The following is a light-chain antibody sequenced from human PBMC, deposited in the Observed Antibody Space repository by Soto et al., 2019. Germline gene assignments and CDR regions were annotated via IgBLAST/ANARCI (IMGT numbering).Light chain of an antibody. V-gene: IGKV1-8*01. CDR2: AAA. CDR3: QQYISYSYT. Sequence: IRMTQSPSTISASTGDRVTITCRASQGISSFLAWYQQKPGKAPKLLIYAAATLERGAPSRFSASGSGTDFTLTISRLQSEDFATYFCQQYISYSYTFGGGTKLEI. J-gene: IGKJ2*01. CDR1: QGISSF.